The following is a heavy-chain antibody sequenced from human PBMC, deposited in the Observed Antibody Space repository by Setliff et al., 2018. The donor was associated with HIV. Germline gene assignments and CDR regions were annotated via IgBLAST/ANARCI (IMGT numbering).Heavy chain of an antibody. V-gene: IGHV3-7*01. CDR3: AREGQASDSFDI. J-gene: IGHJ3*02. D-gene: IGHD5-12*01. CDR1: GFTFGSYW. CDR2: IKYDGSEK. Sequence: GGSLRLSCAASGFTFGSYWMSWVRQGPGKGLEWVANIKYDGSEKSYVGSVKGRFTISRDNAKNSLYLQMNSLRAEDSALYYCAREGQASDSFDIWGQGTMVTVS.